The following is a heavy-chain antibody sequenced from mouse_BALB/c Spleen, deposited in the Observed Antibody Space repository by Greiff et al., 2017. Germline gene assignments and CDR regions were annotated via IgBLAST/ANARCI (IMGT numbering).Heavy chain of an antibody. D-gene: IGHD1-1*02. CDR3: ARRTKGVLGGYFDV. J-gene: IGHJ1*01. Sequence: EVQGVESGGGLVKPGGSLKLSCAASGFAFSSYDMSWVRQTPEKRLEWVAYISSGGGSTYYPDTVKGRFTISRDNAKNTLYLQMSSLKSEDTAMYYSARRTKGVLGGYFDVWGAGTTVTVSS. CDR1: GFAFSSYD. V-gene: IGHV5-12-1*01. CDR2: ISSGGGST.